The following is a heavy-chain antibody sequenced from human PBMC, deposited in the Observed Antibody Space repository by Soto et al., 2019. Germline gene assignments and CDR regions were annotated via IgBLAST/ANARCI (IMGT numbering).Heavy chain of an antibody. CDR1: GFSLSDYA. V-gene: IGHV3-48*02. J-gene: IGHJ6*03. Sequence: GGALRLSCAASGFSLSDYAVNLVRQAPGKGLEWALINTSDRRTIYYGDSVKGRFTGSRDNARNSVSLQMDSLRDEDTAVYYCARGGNHGATMVRGGEDGNYYMDVWGKGTTVTVSS. CDR2: NTSDRRTI. D-gene: IGHD3-10*01. CDR3: ARGGNHGATMVRGGEDGNYYMDV.